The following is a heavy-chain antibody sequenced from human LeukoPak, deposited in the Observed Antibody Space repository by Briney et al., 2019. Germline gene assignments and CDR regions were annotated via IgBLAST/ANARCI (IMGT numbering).Heavy chain of an antibody. V-gene: IGHV2-5*01. J-gene: IGHJ5*02. CDR2: IFWNDDK. D-gene: IGHD3-10*02. CDR1: GFSLSTTTMG. Sequence: SGPTLVNPTQTLTLTCTFSGFSLSTTTMGVGWIRQPPGKALEWLALIFWNDDKRYSPSLTSRLTVIKDTSKNQVVLTMHHKGPVNTATYFCAHIVLGDNWFDPWGQGTLVTVSS. CDR3: AHIVLGDNWFDP.